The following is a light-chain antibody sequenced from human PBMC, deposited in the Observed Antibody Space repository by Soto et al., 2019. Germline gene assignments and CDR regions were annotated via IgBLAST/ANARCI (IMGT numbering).Light chain of an antibody. CDR1: QSISSY. V-gene: IGKV1-39*01. CDR2: AAS. J-gene: IGKJ1*01. Sequence: DIQLTQSPSSLSAPVGDRVTLTCLASQSISSYLNWYQQKPGKAPKLLIYAASSLQSGVPSRFSGSGSGTDFTLTISSLQPEDFATYYCQQSYSTPWTFGQGTKVDIK. CDR3: QQSYSTPWT.